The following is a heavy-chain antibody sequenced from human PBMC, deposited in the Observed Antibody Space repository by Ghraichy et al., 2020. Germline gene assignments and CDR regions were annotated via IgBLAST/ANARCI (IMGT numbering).Heavy chain of an antibody. V-gene: IGHV3-30*18. J-gene: IGHJ4*02. CDR2: ISYDGSNK. D-gene: IGHD3-22*01. CDR3: AKDAAGGYYYDSSGYLGY. CDR1: GFTFSSYG. Sequence: GESLNISCAASGFTFSSYGMHWVRQAPGKGLEWVAVISYDGSNKYYADSVKGRFTISRDNSKNTLYLQMNSLRAEDTAVYYCAKDAAGGYYYDSSGYLGYWGQGTLVTVSS.